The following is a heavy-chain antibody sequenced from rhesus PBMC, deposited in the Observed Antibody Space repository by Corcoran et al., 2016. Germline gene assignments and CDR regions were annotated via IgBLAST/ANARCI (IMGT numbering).Heavy chain of an antibody. J-gene: IGHJ5-1*01. CDR1: GGSISDTYW. V-gene: IGHV4S10*01. CDR2: IYGGTVST. CDR3: AREASGWYNRVDV. Sequence: QVQLQESGPGVVRPSETLSLTCAASGGSISDTYWWRCTRQHPGKGLVWIGYIYGGTVSTNPSLRSRVTISKDTSKNQFSLKLSSMTAADTAVYYCAREASGWYNRVDVWGAGVLVTVSS. D-gene: IGHD6-31*01.